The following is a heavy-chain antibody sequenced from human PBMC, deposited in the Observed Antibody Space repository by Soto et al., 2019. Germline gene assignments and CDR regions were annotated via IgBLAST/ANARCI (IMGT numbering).Heavy chain of an antibody. Sequence: SETLSLTCTVSGGSISSYYWSWIRQPPGKGLEWIGYIYYSGSTNYNPSLKSRVTISVDTSKNQFSLKLSSVTAADTAVYYCARDHHYGSGSYYPNYYYYVMYFCGQGTTVTVS. CDR1: GGSISSYY. CDR2: IYYSGST. D-gene: IGHD3-10*01. CDR3: ARDHHYGSGSYYPNYYYYVMYF. V-gene: IGHV4-59*01. J-gene: IGHJ6*02.